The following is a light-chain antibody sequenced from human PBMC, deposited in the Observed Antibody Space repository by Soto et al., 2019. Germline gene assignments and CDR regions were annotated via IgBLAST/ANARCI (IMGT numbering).Light chain of an antibody. Sequence: EIVMTQSPATLSVSPGERATLSCRASQSVSSYLAWYQQKPGQAPRLLIYGASTRATGVPARFSGSGSGTEFPLSISSLQSEDFAVWYCQQCNDWHLITFGQGTRLEAK. J-gene: IGKJ5*01. CDR3: QQCNDWHLIT. V-gene: IGKV3-15*01. CDR1: QSVSSY. CDR2: GAS.